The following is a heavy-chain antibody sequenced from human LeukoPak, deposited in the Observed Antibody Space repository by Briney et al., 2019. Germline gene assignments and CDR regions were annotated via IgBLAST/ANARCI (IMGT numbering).Heavy chain of an antibody. Sequence: GGSLRLSCAASGFTFSSYGMHWVRQAPGKGLEWVAVISYDGSNKYYADSVKGRFTISRDNAKNSLYLQMNSLRAEDTAVYYCARERPDFWSGYSAFGYYGMDVWGQGTTVTVSS. J-gene: IGHJ6*02. CDR2: ISYDGSNK. D-gene: IGHD3-3*01. V-gene: IGHV3-30*03. CDR3: ARERPDFWSGYSAFGYYGMDV. CDR1: GFTFSSYG.